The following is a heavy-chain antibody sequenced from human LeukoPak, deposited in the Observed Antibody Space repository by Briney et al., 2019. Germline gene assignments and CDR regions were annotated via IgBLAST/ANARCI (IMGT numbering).Heavy chain of an antibody. V-gene: IGHV3-23*01. CDR3: AKKTGGNYPFDS. CDR2: IGGDVITT. CDR1: GFTFSSYA. Sequence: GGSLRLSCAASGFTFSSYAMTWVRQAPGKGLEWVSAIGGDVITTLYADSVKGRFTISRENSKNVLFLQMDSLRAEDTAIYYCAKKTGGNYPFDSWGQGTPVTVSS. D-gene: IGHD3-22*01. J-gene: IGHJ4*02.